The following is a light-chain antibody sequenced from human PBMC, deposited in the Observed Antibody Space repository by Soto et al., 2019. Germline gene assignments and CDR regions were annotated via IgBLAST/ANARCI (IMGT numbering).Light chain of an antibody. CDR3: LQDFNYPRT. CDR2: ATS. Sequence: AVQLTQSPSSLSASVGDRVTITCRASQDIRTELGWYQQRPGKAPSLLIYATSTLQSGVPSRFSGSGSGTDFTLTITGLQPVDFATYYCLQDFNYPRTFGQGTKV. V-gene: IGKV1-6*01. J-gene: IGKJ1*01. CDR1: QDIRTE.